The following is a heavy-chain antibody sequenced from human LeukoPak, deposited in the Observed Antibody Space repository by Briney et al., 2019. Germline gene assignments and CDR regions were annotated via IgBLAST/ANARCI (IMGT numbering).Heavy chain of an antibody. CDR1: GFTFSSYS. V-gene: IGHV3-48*01. CDR3: ARDLLPDFWSGYPDY. CDR2: ISSSSSTI. D-gene: IGHD3-3*01. J-gene: IGHJ4*02. Sequence: GGSLRLSCAASGFTFSSYSMNWVRQAPGKGLEWVSYISSSSSTIYYADSVKGRFTISRDNAKNSLYLQMNSLRAEDTAVYYCARDLLPDFWSGYPDYWGQGTLVTVSS.